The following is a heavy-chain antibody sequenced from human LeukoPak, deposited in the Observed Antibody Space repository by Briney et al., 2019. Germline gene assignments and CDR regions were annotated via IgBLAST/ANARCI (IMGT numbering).Heavy chain of an antibody. Sequence: SETLSLTCTVSGGSINSYYWSWIRQPPGKGLEWIGYIYYRGSTNYNPSLKSRVTISVDTSKNQFSLKLYSVTAAGTAVYYCARAPGGYGSGSRGAFDIWGQGTMVTVSS. V-gene: IGHV4-59*01. D-gene: IGHD3-10*01. CDR3: ARAPGGYGSGSRGAFDI. CDR2: IYYRGST. J-gene: IGHJ3*02. CDR1: GGSINSYY.